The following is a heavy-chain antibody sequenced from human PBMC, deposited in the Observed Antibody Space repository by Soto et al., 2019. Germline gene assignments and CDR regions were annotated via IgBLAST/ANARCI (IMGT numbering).Heavy chain of an antibody. Sequence: QVQLVQSGPEVKKPGSSVKVSCKASGGTFSKFAISWVRQAPGQGLEWMGGVIPIFATLKYAKKFQGRVTLTADESTDTAYMELSSLRSNDTAVYYCTPQLGTPRETWFAPWGQGTLVIVSS. CDR3: TPQLGTPRETWFAP. D-gene: IGHD1-1*01. J-gene: IGHJ5*02. V-gene: IGHV1-69*01. CDR2: VIPIFATL. CDR1: GGTFSKFA.